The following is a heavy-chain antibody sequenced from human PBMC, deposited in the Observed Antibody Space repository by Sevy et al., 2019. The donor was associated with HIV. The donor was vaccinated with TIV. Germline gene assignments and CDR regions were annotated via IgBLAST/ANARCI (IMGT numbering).Heavy chain of an antibody. CDR3: ARDVTGTTYYGMDV. CDR2: TYYRSKWYN. CDR1: GDSVSSNSAA. D-gene: IGHD1-7*01. V-gene: IGHV6-1*01. Sequence: SQTPLTCAISGDSVSSNSAAWNWIRQSPSRGLEWLGRTYYRSKWYNDYAVSVKSRITINPDTSKNQFSLQLNSVTPEDTAVYYCARDVTGTTYYGMDVWGQGTTVTVSS. J-gene: IGHJ6*02.